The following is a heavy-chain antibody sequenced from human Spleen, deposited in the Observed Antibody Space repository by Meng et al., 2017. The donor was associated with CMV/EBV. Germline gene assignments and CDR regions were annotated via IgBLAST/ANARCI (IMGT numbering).Heavy chain of an antibody. J-gene: IGHJ4*02. CDR3: ARGRRWENYFDY. V-gene: IGHV1-18*01. CDR2: INGYNGNT. Sequence: ASVKVSCKASGYTFSGYGINWVRQAPGQGLEWMGWINGYNGNTKYAQKLQGRVTMTADTSTTTAYMELRRMRSDDTAVYYCARGRRWENYFDYWGQGTLVTVSS. CDR1: GYTFSGYG. D-gene: IGHD1-26*01.